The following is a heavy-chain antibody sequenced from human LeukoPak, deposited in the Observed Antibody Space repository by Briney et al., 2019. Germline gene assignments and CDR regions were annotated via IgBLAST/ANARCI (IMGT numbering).Heavy chain of an antibody. CDR3: RLVTLRDYYFDC. CDR1: GYTFTGYY. D-gene: IGHD3-9*01. Sequence: ASVKVSCKASGYTFTGYYMHWVRQAPGQGLEWMGWINPNSGGTNYAQKFQGRVTMTEDTSTDTAYMELSSLRSEDTAVYYCRLVTLRDYYFDCWGQGTLVTVSS. V-gene: IGHV1-2*02. J-gene: IGHJ4*02. CDR2: INPNSGGT.